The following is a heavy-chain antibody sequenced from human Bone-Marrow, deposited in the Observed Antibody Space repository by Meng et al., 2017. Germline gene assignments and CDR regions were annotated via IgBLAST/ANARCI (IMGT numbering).Heavy chain of an antibody. D-gene: IGHD3-22*01. CDR3: ARDLGVVVSFRGGLDAFDI. CDR1: GYTFTGYY. CDR2: INPNRGGT. Sequence: ASVKVSCKASGYTFTGYYMHWVRQAPGQGLEWMGRINPNRGGTNYAQKFQGRVTMTRDTSISTAYMELSRLKSDDTAVYYCARDLGVVVSFRGGLDAFDIWGQGTMVTVSS. V-gene: IGHV1-2*06. J-gene: IGHJ3*02.